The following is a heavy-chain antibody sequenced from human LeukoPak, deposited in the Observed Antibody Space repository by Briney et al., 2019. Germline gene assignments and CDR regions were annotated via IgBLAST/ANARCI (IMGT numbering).Heavy chain of an antibody. J-gene: IGHJ5*02. Sequence: ASVKVSCKTSGYTFSGYYMHWVRQAPGQGLEWMGWINPNSGGTNYAQKFQGRVTMTRDTSISTAYMDLSRLTSDDTAVYYCARGGTICSGGDCYLNWLDPWGQGTLVIVSS. CDR3: ARGGTICSGGDCYLNWLDP. D-gene: IGHD2-21*02. CDR2: INPNSGGT. V-gene: IGHV1-2*02. CDR1: GYTFSGYY.